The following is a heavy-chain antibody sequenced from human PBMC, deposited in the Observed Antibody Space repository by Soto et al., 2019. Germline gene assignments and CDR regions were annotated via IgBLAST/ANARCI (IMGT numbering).Heavy chain of an antibody. CDR2: INAGNGNT. CDR3: ARSYGDYYGYYYGMDV. V-gene: IGHV1-3*01. CDR1: GYAFTSYA. J-gene: IGHJ6*02. D-gene: IGHD4-17*01. Sequence: GASVKVSCKASGYAFTSYAMHWVRQAPGQRLEWMGWINAGNGNTKYSQKFQGRVTITRDTSASTAYMELSSLRSEDTAVYYCARSYGDYYGYYYGMDVWGQGTTVTVSS.